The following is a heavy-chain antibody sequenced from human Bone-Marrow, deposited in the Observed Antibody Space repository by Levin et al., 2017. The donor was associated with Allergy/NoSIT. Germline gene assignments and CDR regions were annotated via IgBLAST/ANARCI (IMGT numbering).Heavy chain of an antibody. CDR2: MYTGGST. J-gene: IGHJ4*02. D-gene: IGHD3-10*01. CDR3: ATTDGGSGSYYGY. Sequence: GESLKISCAASGLSVSNSYMTWVRQAPGKGLEWVSVMYTGGSTYYADSVKGRFTISIDNSQNTVFLQMNSLRAEDTAMYYCATTDGGSGSYYGYWGQGTRVTVSS. V-gene: IGHV3-53*01. CDR1: GLSVSNSY.